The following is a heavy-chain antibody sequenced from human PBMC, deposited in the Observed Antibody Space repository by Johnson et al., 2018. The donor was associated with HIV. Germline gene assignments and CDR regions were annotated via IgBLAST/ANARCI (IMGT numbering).Heavy chain of an antibody. Sequence: VQLVESGGGLVQPGGSLRLSCAASGFIFSSYWMSWVRQTPGKGLEWVSYISSSGSTIYYAASVKGRFTISWENAKNSMYLQMNILRAEDPCVYYCARVFYRYSSSSTAAFDIWGQGTMVTVSS. V-gene: IGHV3-48*04. CDR3: ARVFYRYSSSSTAAFDI. CDR1: GFIFSSYW. D-gene: IGHD6-6*01. J-gene: IGHJ3*02. CDR2: ISSSGSTI.